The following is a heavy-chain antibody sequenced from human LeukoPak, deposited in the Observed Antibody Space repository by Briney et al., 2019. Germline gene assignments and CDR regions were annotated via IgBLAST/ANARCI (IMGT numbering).Heavy chain of an antibody. CDR3: AREISAYFDWLSTGGWFDP. Sequence: ASVKVSCKASGYTFTSYYMHWVRQAPGQGLEWMGIINPSGGSTSYAQKFQGRVTMTRDTSISTAYMELSRLRSDDTAVYYCAREISAYFDWLSTGGWFDPWGQGTLVTVSS. CDR2: INPSGGST. D-gene: IGHD3-9*01. CDR1: GYTFTSYY. J-gene: IGHJ5*02. V-gene: IGHV1-46*01.